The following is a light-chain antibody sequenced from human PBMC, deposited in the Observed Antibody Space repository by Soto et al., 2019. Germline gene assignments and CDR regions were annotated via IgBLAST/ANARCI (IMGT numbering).Light chain of an antibody. Sequence: QSALTQPASGSGSPGQSITISCTGTSSDVGSYNLVSWYQQHPGKAPKLMIYEGSKRPSGVSNRFSGSKSGNTASLTISGLQAEDEADYYCCSYAGSSTLVVFGGGNKVTVL. CDR3: CSYAGSSTLVV. J-gene: IGLJ2*01. CDR1: SSDVGSYNL. V-gene: IGLV2-23*03. CDR2: EGS.